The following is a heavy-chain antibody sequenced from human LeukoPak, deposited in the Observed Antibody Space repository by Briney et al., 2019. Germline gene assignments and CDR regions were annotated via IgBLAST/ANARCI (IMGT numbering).Heavy chain of an antibody. V-gene: IGHV3-23*01. CDR1: GFTFSSYA. D-gene: IGHD1-26*01. J-gene: IGHJ4*02. CDR3: AKDHRGIHSGSYYSPFDY. CDR2: ISGSGGST. Sequence: GGSLRLSCAASGFTFSSYAMSWVRQAPGKGLEWVSAISGSGGSTYYADSVKGRFTISRDNSKNTLYLQMNSLRAEDTAVYYCAKDHRGIHSGSYYSPFDYWGQGTLVTVSS.